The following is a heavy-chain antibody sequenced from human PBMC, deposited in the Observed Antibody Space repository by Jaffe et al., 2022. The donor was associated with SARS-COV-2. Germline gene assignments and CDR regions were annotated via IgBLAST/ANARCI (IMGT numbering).Heavy chain of an antibody. Sequence: EVQLVESGGGLVQPGGSLRLSCAASGLTFSSRYMNWVRQAPGRGLEWVANIKPDGSEKYYVDSVKGRFTISRDNAKSSLYLQMNSLGAEDTAVYYCARGGDSCFDYWGQGTLVTVSS. CDR3: ARGGDSCFDY. CDR1: GLTFSSRY. V-gene: IGHV3-7*01. D-gene: IGHD2-21*02. CDR2: IKPDGSEK. J-gene: IGHJ4*02.